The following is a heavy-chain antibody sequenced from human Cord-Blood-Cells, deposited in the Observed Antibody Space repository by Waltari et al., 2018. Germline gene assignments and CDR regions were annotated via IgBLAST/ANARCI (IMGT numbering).Heavy chain of an antibody. D-gene: IGHD4-4*01. CDR2: IIPIFGTA. V-gene: IGHV1-69*01. CDR3: ARAPLSYSNFDY. Sequence: QVQLVQSGAEVKKPGSSVKVSCKASGGTFSSYAISWVRQAPGQGLEWMGGIIPIFGTANYAQKFHVRVTITADESTSTADMELSSLRSEDTAVYYCARAPLSYSNFDYWGQGTLVTVSS. J-gene: IGHJ4*02. CDR1: GGTFSSYA.